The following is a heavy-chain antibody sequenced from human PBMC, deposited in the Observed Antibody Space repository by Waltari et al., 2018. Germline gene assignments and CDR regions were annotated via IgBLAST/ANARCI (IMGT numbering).Heavy chain of an antibody. CDR1: GDSISAYY. CDR2: IDPSGTT. J-gene: IGHJ5*02. V-gene: IGHV4-4*07. CDR3: AREFDSSGYYYRAA. D-gene: IGHD3-22*01. Sequence: QVQLQESGPRLVQPSETLYLTCPLSGDSISAYYWRWIRQPAGKGLEWIGRIDPSGTTNYNPSLKSRVTMSGDTSKNQFSLRLRSVTVADTAVYYCAREFDSSGYYYRAAWGQGALVTVSS.